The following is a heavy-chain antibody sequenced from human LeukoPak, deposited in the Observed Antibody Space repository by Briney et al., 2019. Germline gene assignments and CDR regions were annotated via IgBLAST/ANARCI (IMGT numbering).Heavy chain of an antibody. Sequence: ASVKVSCKASGSTFSRYAISWVRPAPGQGLELMGRIIPILGIANYAQKFQGRVTITADKSTSTAYMELSSLRSEDTAVYYCAVVPAAIRRNWLDYWGQGTLVTVSS. D-gene: IGHD2-2*01. J-gene: IGHJ4*02. V-gene: IGHV1-69*04. CDR2: IIPILGIA. CDR3: AVVPAAIRRNWLDY. CDR1: GSTFSRYA.